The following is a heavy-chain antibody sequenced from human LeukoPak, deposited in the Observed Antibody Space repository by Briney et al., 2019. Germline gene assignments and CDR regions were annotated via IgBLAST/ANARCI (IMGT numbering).Heavy chain of an antibody. V-gene: IGHV3-23*01. Sequence: GGSLRLSCAASGFTFSSYAMSWVRQAPGKGLEWVSAISGSGGSTYYADSVKGRFTISRDNSKNTLYLQMNSLRAEDTAVYYCAKGPRFRSSKIYYGMDVWGKGTTVTVSS. CDR3: AKGPRFRSSKIYYGMDV. D-gene: IGHD2-2*01. CDR1: GFTFSSYA. CDR2: ISGSGGST. J-gene: IGHJ6*04.